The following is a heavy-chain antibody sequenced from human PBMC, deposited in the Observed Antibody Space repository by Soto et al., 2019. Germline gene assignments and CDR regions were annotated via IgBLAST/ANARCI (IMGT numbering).Heavy chain of an antibody. CDR1: VFTFSSYG. V-gene: IGHV3-30*18. CDR2: ISYDGSNK. CDR3: AKEGRANYYYYYGMDV. Sequence: GWSLRLSCAASVFTFSSYGMHWVRQAPGKGLEWVAVISYDGSNKYYADSVKGRFTISRGNSKNTLYLQMNSLRAEDTAVYYCAKEGRANYYYYYGMDVWGQGTTVTVSS. J-gene: IGHJ6*02.